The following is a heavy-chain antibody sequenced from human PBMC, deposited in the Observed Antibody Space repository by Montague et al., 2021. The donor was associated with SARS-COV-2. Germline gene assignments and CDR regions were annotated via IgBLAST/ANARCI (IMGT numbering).Heavy chain of an antibody. J-gene: IGHJ5*02. D-gene: IGHD6-25*01. CDR2: IYYTGIT. Sequence: SETLSLTCTVSGGSIGSHYWSWIRLPPGKGPEWVGHIYYTGITXXXSSXXXRVTISVDTSKNQLSLKLDSVTAADTAVYYCARGSGSASATWFDTWGQGTLVTVSS. CDR3: ARGSGSASATWFDT. V-gene: IGHV4-59*11. CDR1: GGSIGSHY.